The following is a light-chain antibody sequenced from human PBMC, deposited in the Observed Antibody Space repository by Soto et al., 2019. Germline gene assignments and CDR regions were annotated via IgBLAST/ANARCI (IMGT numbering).Light chain of an antibody. J-gene: IGKJ1*01. CDR3: QQYNNWPPEGT. CDR1: QSVSNR. V-gene: IGKV3-15*01. Sequence: ELVIPHSPTTLSVSPGERATLSCRASQSVSNRLAWYQHKPGQAPRRLIYDASTRATGIPASFSGSGSGTEFTLTINSLQSEDFAVYYCQQYNNWPPEGTVGQGTKVDIK. CDR2: DAS.